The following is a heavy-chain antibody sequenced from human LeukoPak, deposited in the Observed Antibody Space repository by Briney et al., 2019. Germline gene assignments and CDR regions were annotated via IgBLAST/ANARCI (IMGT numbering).Heavy chain of an antibody. J-gene: IGHJ5*02. D-gene: IGHD1-26*01. CDR1: GGSISSSSYY. Sequence: PSETLSLTCTVSGGSISSSSYYWGWIRQPPGKGLEWIGSIYYSGSTYYSPSLKSRVTISVDPSKNQFSLKLTSVTAADTAVYYCARRGASSNWFDPWGQGTLVTVSS. CDR2: IYYSGST. V-gene: IGHV4-39*01. CDR3: ARRGASSNWFDP.